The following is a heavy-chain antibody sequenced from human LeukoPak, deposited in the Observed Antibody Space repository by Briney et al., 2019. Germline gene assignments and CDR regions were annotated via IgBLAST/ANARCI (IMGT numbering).Heavy chain of an antibody. Sequence: ASVKVSCKASGYTFPGYYMHWVRQAPGQGLEWLGWINPNSGGTNYAQKFQGRVTMTRDTSISTAYMELSRLRSDDTAVYYCARDLYGGNSEFYFDYWGQGTLVTVSS. V-gene: IGHV1-2*02. CDR3: ARDLYGGNSEFYFDY. CDR2: INPNSGGT. D-gene: IGHD4-23*01. J-gene: IGHJ4*02. CDR1: GYTFPGYY.